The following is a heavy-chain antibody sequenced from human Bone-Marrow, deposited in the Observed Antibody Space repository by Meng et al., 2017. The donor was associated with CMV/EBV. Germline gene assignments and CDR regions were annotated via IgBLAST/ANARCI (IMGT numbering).Heavy chain of an antibody. CDR2: IDINGENR. Sequence: GESLKISCAASGFTFSSYSMNWVRQAPGKGLEWLSFIDINGENRYNVDIVKGRFIVSKDKSKNTVFLQMNSLRVEDTAVYYCVGHQGGPREGVRLVWGQGTLVTVSS. J-gene: IGHJ4*02. D-gene: IGHD3-16*01. CDR1: GFTFSSYS. V-gene: IGHV3-30*02. CDR3: VGHQGGPREGVRLV.